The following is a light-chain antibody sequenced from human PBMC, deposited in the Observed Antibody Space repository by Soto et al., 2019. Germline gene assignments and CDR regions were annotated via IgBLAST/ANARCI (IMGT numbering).Light chain of an antibody. V-gene: IGKV3-15*01. CDR1: QSVSSN. Sequence: EIGMTQSPPTLSVSPGERATLSCRASQSVSSNLAWYQQKPAQAPRLLIYGASTTATGIPARFSGSGSGTEFTLTISSLQSEDFAVYYCQQYNNWPPGTFGQGTKVDIK. J-gene: IGKJ1*01. CDR3: QQYNNWPPGT. CDR2: GAS.